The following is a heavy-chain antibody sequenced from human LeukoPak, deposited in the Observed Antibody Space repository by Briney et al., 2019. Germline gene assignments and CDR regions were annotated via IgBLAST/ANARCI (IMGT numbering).Heavy chain of an antibody. D-gene: IGHD3-22*01. CDR3: AKDSGIYDSSGRGAFDI. V-gene: IGHV3-9*01. J-gene: IGHJ3*02. CDR1: GFTFDDYA. CDR2: ISWNSGSI. Sequence: GGSLRLSCAASGFTFDDYAMHWVRQAPGKGLEWVSGISWNSGSIGYADSVKGRFTISRDNAKNSLYLQMNSLRAEDTALYYCAKDSGIYDSSGRGAFDIWGQGTMVTVSS.